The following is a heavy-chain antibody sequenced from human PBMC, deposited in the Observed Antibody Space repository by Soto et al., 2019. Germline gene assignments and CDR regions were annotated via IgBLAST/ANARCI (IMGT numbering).Heavy chain of an antibody. CDR1: GGSISSYY. CDR3: ARHNYGSGRPYFDF. V-gene: IGHV4-59*08. D-gene: IGHD3-10*01. Sequence: SETLSLTCTVSGGSISSYYWSWIRQPPGKGLEWIGYIYYSGSTNYNPSLKSRVTISVDTSKNQFSLKLNSMTAADTAVYYCARHNYGSGRPYFDFWGQGTLVTVAS. CDR2: IYYSGST. J-gene: IGHJ4*02.